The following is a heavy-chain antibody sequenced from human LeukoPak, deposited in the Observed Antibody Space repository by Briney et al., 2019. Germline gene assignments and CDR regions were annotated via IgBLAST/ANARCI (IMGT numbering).Heavy chain of an antibody. Sequence: TSETLSLTCTVSGGSISSTTYYWGWIRQPPGKGLEWIGSIYYSGSTYYNPSLKSRVTISVDTSKNQFSLKLNSVTAADTAVYYCARPMSSYSRYAFDIWGQGTMVTVSS. CDR1: GGSISSTTYY. CDR3: ARPMSSYSRYAFDI. J-gene: IGHJ3*02. V-gene: IGHV4-39*01. D-gene: IGHD6-6*01. CDR2: IYYSGST.